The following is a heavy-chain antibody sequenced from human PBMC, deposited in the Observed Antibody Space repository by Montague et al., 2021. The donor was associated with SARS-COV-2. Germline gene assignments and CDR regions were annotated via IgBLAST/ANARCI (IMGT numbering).Heavy chain of an antibody. J-gene: IGHJ4*02. D-gene: IGHD3-22*01. Sequence: SLRLSCPASGFTFGDHAMHWVRQAPGKGPEWISGITWDSGTLGYADSVKGRFTISRDNAKNSLYLQMNSLRVEDTALYYCAKDFDYYDSRGYFDYWGQGTLVTVSS. CDR2: ITWDSGTL. V-gene: IGHV3-9*01. CDR3: AKDFDYYDSRGYFDY. CDR1: GFTFGDHA.